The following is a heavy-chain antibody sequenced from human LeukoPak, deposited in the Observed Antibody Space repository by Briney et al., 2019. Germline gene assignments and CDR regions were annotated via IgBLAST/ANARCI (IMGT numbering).Heavy chain of an antibody. CDR3: AKDVRNYYGSGSYKRSDY. J-gene: IGHJ4*02. Sequence: GGSLRLSCAASRFTFSSYAMSWVRQAPGKGLEWVSAISGSGGSTYYADSVKGRFTISRDNSKNTMYLQMNSLRAEDTAVYYCAKDVRNYYGSGSYKRSDYWGQGTLVTVSS. CDR2: ISGSGGST. D-gene: IGHD3-10*01. CDR1: RFTFSSYA. V-gene: IGHV3-23*01.